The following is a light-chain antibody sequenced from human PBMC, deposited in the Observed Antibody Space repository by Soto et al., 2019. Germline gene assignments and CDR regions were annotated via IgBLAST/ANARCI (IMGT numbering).Light chain of an antibody. J-gene: IGLJ3*02. V-gene: IGLV1-44*01. Sequence: QAVVTQTPSASGTPGQRVTFSCSGGSSNIGGNYVSWFQQLPGMAPKLLIYETYNRPSGVPDRFSGSKSGTSASLAISGLQSEDEADYYCAAWDDNLNVVVFGGGTQLTVL. CDR1: SSNIGGNY. CDR3: AAWDDNLNVVV. CDR2: ETY.